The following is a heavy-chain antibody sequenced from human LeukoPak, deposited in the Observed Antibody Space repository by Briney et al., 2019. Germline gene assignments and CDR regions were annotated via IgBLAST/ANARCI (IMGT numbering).Heavy chain of an antibody. CDR3: ARVPYYDSSGYYG. J-gene: IGHJ4*02. V-gene: IGHV3-30*04. CDR2: ISYDGSNK. Sequence: GGSLRLSCAASGFTFSSYAMHWDRQAPGKGLEWVAVISYDGSNKYYADSVKGRFTISRDNSKNTLYLQMNSLRAEDTAVYYCARVPYYDSSGYYGWGQGTLVTVSS. D-gene: IGHD3-22*01. CDR1: GFTFSSYA.